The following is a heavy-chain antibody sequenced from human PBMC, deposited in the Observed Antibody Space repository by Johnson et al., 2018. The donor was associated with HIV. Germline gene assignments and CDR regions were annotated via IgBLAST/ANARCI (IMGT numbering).Heavy chain of an antibody. CDR3: ARGSVFDI. CDR1: GFTFSSYG. CDR2: ISYDGSNK. D-gene: IGHD3-3*01. J-gene: IGHJ3*02. Sequence: QMLLVESGGGLVQPGGSLRLSCAASGFTFSSYGMHWVRQAPGKGLEWVAVISYDGSNKYYADSVKGRFTISRDNSKNTLYLQMNSLRAEDTAVYYCARGSVFDIWGRGTMVTVSS. V-gene: IGHV3-30*03.